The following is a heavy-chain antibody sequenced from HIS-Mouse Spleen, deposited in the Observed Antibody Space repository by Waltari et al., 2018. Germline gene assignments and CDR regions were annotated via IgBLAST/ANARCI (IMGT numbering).Heavy chain of an antibody. Sequence: QLQLQESGPGLVKPSETLSLTCTVSGGSISSSSYYWGWIHQPPGKGLEWIGSIYYSGRTYYTPSLKSRVTISVDTSKNQFSLKLSSVTAADTAVYYCAREIPYSSSWYDWYFDLWGRGTLVTVSS. V-gene: IGHV4-39*07. D-gene: IGHD6-13*01. CDR3: AREIPYSSSWYDWYFDL. CDR2: IYYSGRT. CDR1: GGSISSSSYY. J-gene: IGHJ2*01.